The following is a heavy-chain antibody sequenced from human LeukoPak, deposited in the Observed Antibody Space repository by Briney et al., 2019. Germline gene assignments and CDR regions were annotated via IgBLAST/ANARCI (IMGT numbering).Heavy chain of an antibody. J-gene: IGHJ4*02. CDR1: GYSFTSYW. Sequence: GESLKISCKGSGYSFTSYWIGWVRQMPGKGPEWMGIIYPGDSNIRYSPSFQGQVTISADKSISTAYLQWSSLEASDTAMYYCARFNARQLERGDFWGQGTLVTVSS. CDR3: ARFNARQLERGDF. D-gene: IGHD3-3*01. CDR2: IYPGDSNI. V-gene: IGHV5-51*01.